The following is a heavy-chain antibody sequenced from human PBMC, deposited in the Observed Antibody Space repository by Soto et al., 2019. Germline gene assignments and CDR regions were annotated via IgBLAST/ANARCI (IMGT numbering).Heavy chain of an antibody. Sequence: QVHLVQSGAEVKKPGSSVRVSCKASGGTFSAYAFTWVRQAPGQGLEWMGQIIAVFGTADYAQKFQGRVTITADKPTSTAYVELNSLTSEDTAFYYCAGTGFGWDTESWGQGTLVTVSS. CDR1: GGTFSAYA. CDR2: IIAVFGTA. D-gene: IGHD3-9*01. CDR3: AGTGFGWDTES. V-gene: IGHV1-69*06. J-gene: IGHJ5*02.